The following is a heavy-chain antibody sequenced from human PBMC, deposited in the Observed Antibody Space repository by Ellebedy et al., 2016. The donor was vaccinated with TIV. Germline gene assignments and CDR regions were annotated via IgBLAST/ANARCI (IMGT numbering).Heavy chain of an antibody. V-gene: IGHV1-2*02. CDR2: INPNSGGT. CDR1: GYTFTGYY. Sequence: ASVKVSCKASGYTFTGYYMHWVRQAPGQGLEWMGWINPNSGGTNYAQKFQGRVTMTTDTSTSTAYMELSSLRSEDTAVYCCARSSFGRGKAPSDYYGMDVWGQGTTVTVSS. J-gene: IGHJ6*02. CDR3: ARSSFGRGKAPSDYYGMDV. D-gene: IGHD3/OR15-3a*01.